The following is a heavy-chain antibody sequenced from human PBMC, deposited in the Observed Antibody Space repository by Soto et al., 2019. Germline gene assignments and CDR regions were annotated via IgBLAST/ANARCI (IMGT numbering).Heavy chain of an antibody. J-gene: IGHJ6*02. CDR1: GFTFSSYC. CDR2: IWYDGINK. D-gene: IGHD3-3*01. V-gene: IGHV3-33*01. CDR3: ARPRYLSITIFGVVSGMDV. Sequence: PGGSLSLSGAASGFTFSSYCIHWVRQAPGKGLEWVAVIWYDGINKYYADSVKGRFTISRDNSKNTLYLQMNSLRAEDTAVYYCARPRYLSITIFGVVSGMDVWGQGTTVTVSS.